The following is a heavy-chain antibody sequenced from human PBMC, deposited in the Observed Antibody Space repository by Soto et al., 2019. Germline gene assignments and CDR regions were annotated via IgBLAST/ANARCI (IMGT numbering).Heavy chain of an antibody. Sequence: PGGSLRLSCATSGFTFSSYAMHWVRQAPGKGLEWVAVMSFDGGNEYYADSVKGRFTISRDDSKNTLYLQMNSLRPEDTALYYCARDTPLVVPAALRNKFAYKSMDVWGQGTTVNVAS. D-gene: IGHD2-2*02. J-gene: IGHJ6*02. CDR1: GFTFSSYA. CDR3: ARDTPLVVPAALRNKFAYKSMDV. V-gene: IGHV3-30*03. CDR2: MSFDGGNE.